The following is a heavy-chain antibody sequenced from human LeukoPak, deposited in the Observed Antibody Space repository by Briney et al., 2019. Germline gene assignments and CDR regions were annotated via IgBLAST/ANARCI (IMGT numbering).Heavy chain of an antibody. CDR1: GGSISSSSNY. J-gene: IGHJ4*02. CDR3: AKSGGYGLIDY. D-gene: IGHD1-26*01. V-gene: IGHV4-39*01. Sequence: TSETLSLTCTVSGGSISSSSNYWGWIRQPPGKGLEWIGNIYDSGSTYYNASLQSRVTISIDTSKNQFSLRLSSVTAADTAMYYCAKSGGYGLIDYWGQGTLVTVSS. CDR2: IYDSGST.